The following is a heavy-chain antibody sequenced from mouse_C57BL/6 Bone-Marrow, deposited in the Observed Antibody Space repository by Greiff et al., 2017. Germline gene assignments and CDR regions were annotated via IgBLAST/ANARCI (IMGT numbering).Heavy chain of an antibody. V-gene: IGHV10-1*01. CDR3: VRGYYGKDWYFDV. J-gene: IGHJ1*03. Sequence: DVKLVESGGGLVQPKGSLKLSCAASGFSFNTYAMNWVRQAPGKGLEWVARIRSKSNNYATYYADSVKDRFTISRDDSESMLYLQMNNLKTEDTAMYYCVRGYYGKDWYFDVWGTGTTVTVSS. CDR2: IRSKSNNYAT. D-gene: IGHD1-1*01. CDR1: GFSFNTYA.